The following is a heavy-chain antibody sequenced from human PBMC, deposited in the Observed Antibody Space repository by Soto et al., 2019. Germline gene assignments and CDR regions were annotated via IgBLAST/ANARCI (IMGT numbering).Heavy chain of an antibody. D-gene: IGHD6-19*01. CDR3: ARVPLVAVAGRFDY. Sequence: QVQLVQSGAEVTKPGASVKVSCKASGYNFTSFGISWVRQAPGQGLEWMGWISAYNGNTNYAQKIQGRVTMTTDTSTSTAYMELRSLRSDDTAVYYCARVPLVAVAGRFDYWGQGPLLPVSS. J-gene: IGHJ4*02. V-gene: IGHV1-18*01. CDR2: ISAYNGNT. CDR1: GYNFTSFG.